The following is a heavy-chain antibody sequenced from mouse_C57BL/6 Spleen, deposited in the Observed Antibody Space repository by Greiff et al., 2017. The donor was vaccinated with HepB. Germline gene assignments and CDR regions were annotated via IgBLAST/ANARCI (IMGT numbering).Heavy chain of an antibody. CDR3: ARPTGNYFDY. V-gene: IGHV1-76*01. J-gene: IGHJ2*01. CDR1: GYTFTDYY. Sequence: QVQLQQSGAELVRPGASVKLSCKASGYTFTDYYINWVKQRPGQGLEWIARIYPGSGNTYYNEKFKGKATLTAEKSSSTAYMQLSSLTSEDSAVYFCARPTGNYFDYWGQGTTLTVSS. CDR2: IYPGSGNT. D-gene: IGHD4-1*01.